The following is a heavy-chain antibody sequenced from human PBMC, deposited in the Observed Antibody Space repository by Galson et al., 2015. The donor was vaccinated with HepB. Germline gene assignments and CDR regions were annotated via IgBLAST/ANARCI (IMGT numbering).Heavy chain of an antibody. CDR3: ARDYYDSSGYCSIPHCGMDV. J-gene: IGHJ6*02. CDR1: GFTFSSYA. CDR2: ISGSGGST. V-gene: IGHV3-23*01. Sequence: SLRLSCAASGFTFSSYAMSWVRQAPGKGLEWVSAISGSGGSTYYADSVRGRFTISRDNSKNTLYLQMNSLRAEDTAVYYCARDYYDSSGYCSIPHCGMDVWGQGTTVTVSS. D-gene: IGHD3-22*01.